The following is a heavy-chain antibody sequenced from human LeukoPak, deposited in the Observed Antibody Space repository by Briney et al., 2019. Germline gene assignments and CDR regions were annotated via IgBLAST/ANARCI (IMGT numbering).Heavy chain of an antibody. Sequence: GGSLRLSCAASGFTFSSYAMSWVRQAPGKGLEWVSAISGSGGSTYYADFVKGRFTISRDNSKNTLYLQMNSLRAEDTAVYYCAKDRGYYDSSGYYGDYWGQGTLVTVSS. CDR1: GFTFSSYA. V-gene: IGHV3-23*01. D-gene: IGHD3-22*01. J-gene: IGHJ4*02. CDR2: ISGSGGST. CDR3: AKDRGYYDSSGYYGDY.